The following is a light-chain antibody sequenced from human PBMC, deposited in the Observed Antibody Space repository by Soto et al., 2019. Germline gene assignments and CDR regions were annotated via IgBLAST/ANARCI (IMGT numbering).Light chain of an antibody. CDR1: QDISNY. V-gene: IGKV1-27*01. CDR2: AAS. J-gene: IGKJ1*01. CDR3: QKYNRVPRT. Sequence: DFQMIQSPSSLSASVGDTVIITCRASQDISNYLAWYQQRPGKAPRLVIYAASTLQSGVPSRFRGSGSGTDFTLTISSLQPEDVATYYCQKYNRVPRTFGQGTKVEIK.